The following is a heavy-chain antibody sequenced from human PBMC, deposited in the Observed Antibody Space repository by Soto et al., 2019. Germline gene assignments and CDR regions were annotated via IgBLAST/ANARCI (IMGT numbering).Heavy chain of an antibody. CDR1: GGTFSSYA. Sequence: ASVKVSCKASGGTFSSYAISWVRQAPGQGLEWMGGIIPIFGTANYAQKFQGRVTITADESTSTAYMELSSLRSEDTAVYYCAILPDYYDSRGPQDYWGQGTLVTVSS. D-gene: IGHD3-22*01. V-gene: IGHV1-69*13. CDR3: AILPDYYDSRGPQDY. CDR2: IIPIFGTA. J-gene: IGHJ4*02.